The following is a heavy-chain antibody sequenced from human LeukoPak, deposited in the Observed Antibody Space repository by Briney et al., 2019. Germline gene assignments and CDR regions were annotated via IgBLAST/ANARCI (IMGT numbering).Heavy chain of an antibody. CDR1: GSTFTRYW. J-gene: IGHJ6*02. D-gene: IGHD3-10*01. CDR2: IYSDEASA. CDR3: ARDVTMVRGAQDYYGMDV. Sequence: GGSLRLSCAASGSTFTRYWIHWVRQAPGKGLEWVSRIYSDEASARYADSVKGRFTISRDNAKNKVYLQMNSLRAEDTAVYFCARDVTMVRGAQDYYGMDVWGQGTTVTVSS. V-gene: IGHV3-74*01.